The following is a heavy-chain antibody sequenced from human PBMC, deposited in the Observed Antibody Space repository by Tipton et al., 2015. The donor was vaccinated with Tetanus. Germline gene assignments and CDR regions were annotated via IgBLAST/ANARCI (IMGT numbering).Heavy chain of an antibody. Sequence: TLSLTCAVYGGSLSGYYWSWIRQPPGKGLEWIGEINHSGSTNYNPSLKSRVTISVDTSKNQFSLKLSSVTAADTAVYYCARDGYGGNNWFDPWGQGTLVTVSS. J-gene: IGHJ5*02. CDR1: GGSLSGYY. CDR2: INHSGST. D-gene: IGHD4-23*01. V-gene: IGHV4-34*01. CDR3: ARDGYGGNNWFDP.